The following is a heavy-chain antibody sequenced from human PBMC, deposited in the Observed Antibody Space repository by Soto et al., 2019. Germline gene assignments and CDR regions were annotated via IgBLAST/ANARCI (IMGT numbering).Heavy chain of an antibody. J-gene: IGHJ4*02. CDR1: GFKFSDYS. CDR2: ISTVPDIT. V-gene: IGHV3-48*02. D-gene: IGHD4-17*01. CDR3: AKDRWVTTRSCDF. Sequence: EVQLVESGGGFTQAGGSLRLSCAASGFKFSDYSFNWVRQGPGRGLEWIAFISTVPDITSYADSVKGRFAISRDNAENSVFLQMNSLRDEDTAVYYCAKDRWVTTRSCDFWGQGTLVAVS.